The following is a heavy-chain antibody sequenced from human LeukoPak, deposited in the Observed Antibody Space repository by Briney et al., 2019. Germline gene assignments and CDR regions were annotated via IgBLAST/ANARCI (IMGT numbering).Heavy chain of an antibody. CDR1: GFTFGDYA. V-gene: IGHV3-49*03. D-gene: IGHD3-9*01. Sequence: GRSLRLSCTASGFTFGDYAMSWFRQAPGKGLEWVGFIRSKAYGGTTEYAASVKGRFTISRDDSKSIAYLQMNSLKTEDTAVYYCTRDTLLRYFDWFVPFDYWGQGTLVIVSS. CDR3: TRDTLLRYFDWFVPFDY. CDR2: IRSKAYGGTT. J-gene: IGHJ4*02.